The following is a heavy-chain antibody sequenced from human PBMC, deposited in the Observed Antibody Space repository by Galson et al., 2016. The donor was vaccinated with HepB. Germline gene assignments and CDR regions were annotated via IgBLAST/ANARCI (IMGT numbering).Heavy chain of an antibody. J-gene: IGHJ5*02. V-gene: IGHV4-34*01. D-gene: IGHD6-6*01. CDR2: VSHSGGT. Sequence: LEWIGEVSHSGGTNCNPSLKSRVTISVDTSKNQFSLNISSVTAADTAVYYCARGMYAARGWFDPWGQGTLVAVSS. CDR3: ARGMYAARGWFDP.